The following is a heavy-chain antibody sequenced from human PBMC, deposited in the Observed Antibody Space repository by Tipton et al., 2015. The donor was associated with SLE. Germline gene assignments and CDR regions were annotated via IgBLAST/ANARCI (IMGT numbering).Heavy chain of an antibody. J-gene: IGHJ4*02. CDR1: GYTLTNYG. Sequence: QLMQSGAEVKKPGASVKVSCKASGYTLTNYGISWVRQAPGQGLEWMGWISVYNANTNYAQWLQGRVTMTTDTSTSTAYMGLRSLRAEDTAVYYCARSTTVTLLDSWGQGTLVTVSS. V-gene: IGHV1-18*01. CDR3: ARSTTVTLLDS. D-gene: IGHD4-17*01. CDR2: ISVYNANT.